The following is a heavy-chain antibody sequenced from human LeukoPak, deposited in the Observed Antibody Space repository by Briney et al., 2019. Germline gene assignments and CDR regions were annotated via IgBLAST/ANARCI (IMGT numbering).Heavy chain of an antibody. CDR3: ARDRRPSTWLGVGP. J-gene: IGHJ5*02. D-gene: IGHD6-13*01. CDR1: GFSFSNSA. CDR2: ISNDGSTI. Sequence: PGGSLRLSCAASGFSFSNSAMHWVRQAPGKGLEWLSYISNDGSTIYYADSVRGRFTISRDNAKNSLHLQMNSLRADDTAVYYCARDRRPSTWLGVGPWGQGTLVTVSS. V-gene: IGHV3-48*03.